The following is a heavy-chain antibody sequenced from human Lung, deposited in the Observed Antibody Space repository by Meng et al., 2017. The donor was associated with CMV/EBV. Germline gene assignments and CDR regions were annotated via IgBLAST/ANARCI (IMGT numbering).Heavy chain of an antibody. CDR3: ARDSDSGSYWGDNWFDP. V-gene: IGHV3-30-3*01. J-gene: IGHJ5*02. CDR2: ISYGGSGK. D-gene: IGHD1-26*01. Sequence: SCAASGFTFSRHAMHWVRQAPGKGLEWVAVISYGGSGKYYADSVRGRFTISTDESKNTLYLQMNSLRPEDTAVYYCARDSDSGSYWGDNWFDPWXQGTXVTVSS. CDR1: GFTFSRHA.